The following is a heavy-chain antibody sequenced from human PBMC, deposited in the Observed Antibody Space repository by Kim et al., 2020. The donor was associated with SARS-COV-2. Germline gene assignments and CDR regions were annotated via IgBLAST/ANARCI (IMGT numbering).Heavy chain of an antibody. J-gene: IGHJ4*02. Sequence: GGSLRLSCAASGFTFSGYWMTWVRQAPGKGLEWVANIKQDGSDKYYVDSVTGRFTISRDNAKNSLYLQMNSLTAEDTAVYYCARGLRFPNDYWGQGTLVT. D-gene: IGHD3-3*01. V-gene: IGHV3-7*01. CDR2: IKQDGSDK. CDR1: GFTFSGYW. CDR3: ARGLRFPNDY.